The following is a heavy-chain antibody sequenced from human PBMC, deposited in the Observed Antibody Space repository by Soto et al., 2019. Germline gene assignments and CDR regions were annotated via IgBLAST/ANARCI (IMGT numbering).Heavy chain of an antibody. V-gene: IGHV4-34*01. Sequence: PSETLSLTCAVYGGSFSDYYWSWIRQPPGKGLEWIGEINHSGSTNYNPSLKSRVTISVDTSKNQFSLKLSSVTAADTAVYYCARAFKCSSWYFGRRFRNWFDPWGQGTLVTVSS. CDR2: INHSGST. J-gene: IGHJ5*02. CDR1: GGSFSDYY. CDR3: ARAFKCSSWYFGRRFRNWFDP. D-gene: IGHD6-13*01.